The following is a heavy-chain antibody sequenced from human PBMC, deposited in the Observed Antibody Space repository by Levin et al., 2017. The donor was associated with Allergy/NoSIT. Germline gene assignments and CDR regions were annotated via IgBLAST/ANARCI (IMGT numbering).Heavy chain of an antibody. V-gene: IGHV4-34*01. CDR2: INHSGST. CDR1: GGSFSGYY. J-gene: IGHJ6*02. D-gene: IGHD2-15*01. CDR3: ARVMAGEGRYCSGGSCYYYYYGMDV. Sequence: PSETLSLTCAVYGGSFSGYYWSWIRQPPGKGLEWIGEINHSGSTNYNPSLKSRVTISVDTSKNQFSLKLSSVTAADTAVYYCARVMAGEGRYCSGGSCYYYYYGMDVWGQGTTVTVSS.